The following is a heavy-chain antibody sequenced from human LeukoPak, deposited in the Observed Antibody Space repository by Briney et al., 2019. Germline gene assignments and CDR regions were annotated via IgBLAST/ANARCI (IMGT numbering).Heavy chain of an antibody. CDR3: ARHRFSSSSNYFDY. J-gene: IGHJ4*02. CDR2: IYHSGST. CDR1: GYSISSGYY. Sequence: SETLSLTCTVSGYSISSGYYWGWILQPPGKGLEWIVSIYHSGSTYYNPSLKSRVTISVDTSKNQFSLKLSSVTAADTAVYYCARHRFSSSSNYFDYWGQGTLVTVSS. D-gene: IGHD6-13*01. V-gene: IGHV4-38-2*02.